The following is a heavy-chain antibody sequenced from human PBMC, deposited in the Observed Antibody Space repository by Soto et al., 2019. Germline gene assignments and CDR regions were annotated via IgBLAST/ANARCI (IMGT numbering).Heavy chain of an antibody. CDR2: FRSGGDDDTT. Sequence: PGGSLRLSCAASGFTFSSYSMSWVRQAPGKGLEWVSGFRSGGDDDTTYYADSVRGRFTIPRDNSKNTLYLQMNSLRAEDTAVYYCARDKVANYYYYGMDVWGQGTTVTVSS. CDR3: ARDKVANYYYYGMDV. CDR1: GFTFSSYS. J-gene: IGHJ6*02. D-gene: IGHD5-12*01. V-gene: IGHV3-23*01.